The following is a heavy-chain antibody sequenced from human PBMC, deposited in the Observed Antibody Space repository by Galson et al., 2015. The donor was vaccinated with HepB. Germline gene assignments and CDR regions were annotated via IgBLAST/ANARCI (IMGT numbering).Heavy chain of an antibody. V-gene: IGHV1-69*02. D-gene: IGHD4-17*01. J-gene: IGHJ3*02. CDR1: GGTFSSYT. Sequence: SVKVSCKASGGTFSSYTISWVRQAPGQGLEWMGRIIPILGIANYAQKSQGRVTITADKSTSTAYMELSSLRSEDTAVYYCAITVTTGDDAFDIWGQGTMVTVSS. CDR2: IIPILGIA. CDR3: AITVTTGDDAFDI.